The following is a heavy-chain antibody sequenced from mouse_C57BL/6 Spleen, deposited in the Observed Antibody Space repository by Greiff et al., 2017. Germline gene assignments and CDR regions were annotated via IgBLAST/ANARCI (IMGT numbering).Heavy chain of an antibody. Sequence: VQLQQSGPELVKPGASVKLSCKASGYTFTSYDINWVKQRPGQGLEWIGWIYPRDGSTKYNEKFKGKATLTVDTSSSTAYMELHSLTSEDSAVYFCAREGSSYVPYFDYWGQGTTLTVSS. CDR3: AREGSSYVPYFDY. V-gene: IGHV1-85*01. D-gene: IGHD1-1*01. J-gene: IGHJ2*01. CDR2: IYPRDGST. CDR1: GYTFTSYD.